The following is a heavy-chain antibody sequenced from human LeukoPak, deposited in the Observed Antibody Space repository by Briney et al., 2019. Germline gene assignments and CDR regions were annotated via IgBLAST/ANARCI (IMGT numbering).Heavy chain of an antibody. CDR3: ARDRPSIAVAGPESY. CDR2: ISSSSSTI. J-gene: IGHJ4*02. Sequence: GGSLRLSCAASGFTFSSYSMNWVRQAPGKGLEWVSYISSSSSTIYYADSVKGRFTISRDNAKNSLYLQMNSLRAEDTAVYYCARDRPSIAVAGPESYWGQGTLVTVSS. D-gene: IGHD6-19*01. CDR1: GFTFSSYS. V-gene: IGHV3-48*01.